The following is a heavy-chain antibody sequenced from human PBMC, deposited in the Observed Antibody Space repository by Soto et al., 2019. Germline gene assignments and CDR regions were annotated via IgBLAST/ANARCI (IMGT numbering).Heavy chain of an antibody. V-gene: IGHV3-30*18. CDR2: ISYDGSNK. CDR3: AKSPPSLEWLRADY. CDR1: GFTFSSYD. D-gene: IGHD3-3*02. J-gene: IGHJ4*02. Sequence: QVQLVESGGGVVQPGRSLRLSCAASGFTFSSYDMHWVRQAPGKGLEWVAVISYDGSNKYYADSVKGLFTISRDNSTNAQYLQMNSLTADDTAVDYCAKSPPSLEWLRADYWGQGTLVTVSS.